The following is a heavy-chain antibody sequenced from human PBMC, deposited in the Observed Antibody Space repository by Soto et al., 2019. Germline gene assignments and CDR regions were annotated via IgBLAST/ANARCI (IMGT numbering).Heavy chain of an antibody. CDR3: ARQDDYGYRYINYGLDV. CDR2: ISFDGTKK. D-gene: IGHD4-17*01. Sequence: WGSLGIACASSVFTFKSYALGRVRKALGWGLEWVAVISFDGTKKYYSDSVKGRFTISRDNLKNTLYLQMNNLRVEDAALYFCARQDDYGYRYINYGLDVWGQGTTVTVSS. J-gene: IGHJ6*01. CDR1: VFTFKSYA. V-gene: IGHV3-30-3*02.